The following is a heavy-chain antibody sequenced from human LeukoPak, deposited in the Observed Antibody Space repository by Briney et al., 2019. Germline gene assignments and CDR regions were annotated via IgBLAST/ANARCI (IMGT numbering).Heavy chain of an antibody. CDR1: GFTVSSNY. CDR2: IYSGGST. J-gene: IGHJ6*02. Sequence: QPGGSLRLSCAASGFTVSSNYMSWVRQAPGKGLEWVSVIYSGGSTYYADSVKGRFTISRDNSKNTLYLQMNSLRSDDTAVYYCARELVDSSGWYSDPYYYYYGMDVWGQGTTVTVSS. V-gene: IGHV3-53*05. CDR3: ARELVDSSGWYSDPYYYYYGMDV. D-gene: IGHD6-19*01.